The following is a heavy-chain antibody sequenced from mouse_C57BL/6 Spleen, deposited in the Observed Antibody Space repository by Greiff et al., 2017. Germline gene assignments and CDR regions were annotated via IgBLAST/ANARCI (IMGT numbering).Heavy chain of an antibody. CDR2: IDPETGGT. V-gene: IGHV1-15*01. Sequence: QVQLQQSGAELVRPGASVTLSCKASGYTFTDYEMHWVKQTPVHGLEWIGAIDPETGGTAYNQKFKGKAILTANKYSCTAYMELRSLTSEDAAVSYCTRPAYDYERAWFAYWGQGTLVTVSA. CDR1: GYTFTDYE. D-gene: IGHD2-4*01. J-gene: IGHJ3*01. CDR3: TRPAYDYERAWFAY.